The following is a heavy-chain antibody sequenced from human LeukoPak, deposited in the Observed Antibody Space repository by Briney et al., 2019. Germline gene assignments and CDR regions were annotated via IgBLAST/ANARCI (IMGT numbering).Heavy chain of an antibody. CDR2: INPNSGGT. V-gene: IGHV1-2*02. Sequence: GASVKVSCKASGYTFTGYYMHWVRQAPGQGLEWMGWINPNSGGTNYAQKFQGRVTMTRDTSISTAYMELSRLRSDDTAVYYCARDYGCSSTSCGDYWGQGTLVTVSS. J-gene: IGHJ4*02. CDR1: GYTFTGYY. D-gene: IGHD2-2*01. CDR3: ARDYGCSSTSCGDY.